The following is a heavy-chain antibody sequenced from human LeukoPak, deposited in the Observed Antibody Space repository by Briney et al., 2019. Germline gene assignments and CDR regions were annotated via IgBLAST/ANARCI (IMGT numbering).Heavy chain of an antibody. J-gene: IGHJ5*02. CDR2: IYRSRTT. CDR1: GYSISSDYN. V-gene: IGHV4-38-2*01. D-gene: IGHD2-8*01. CDR3: ARVWMVYGAFDL. Sequence: PSETLSLTCGVSGYSISSDYNWGWIRQPPGKGLEWIGNIYRSRTTYYNPSLKSRVTISVDTSKNQFSLKLNSMTAADTAVYYCARVWMVYGAFDLWGQGTPVTDS.